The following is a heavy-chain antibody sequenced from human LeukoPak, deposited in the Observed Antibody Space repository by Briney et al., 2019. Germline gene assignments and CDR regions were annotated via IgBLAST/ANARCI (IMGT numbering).Heavy chain of an antibody. Sequence: GASVKVSCKASGYTFTSYGISWVRQAPGQGLEWMGWISAYNGNTNYAQKLQGRVTMTTDTSTSTAYMELRSLRSDDTAVYYCARSHYDILTGAPNAFDIWGQGTMVTVSS. CDR2: ISAYNGNT. V-gene: IGHV1-18*01. CDR1: GYTFTSYG. D-gene: IGHD3-9*01. CDR3: ARSHYDILTGAPNAFDI. J-gene: IGHJ3*02.